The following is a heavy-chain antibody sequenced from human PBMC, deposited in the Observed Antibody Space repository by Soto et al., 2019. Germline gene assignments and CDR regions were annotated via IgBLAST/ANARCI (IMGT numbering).Heavy chain of an antibody. CDR1: EFSFSSYW. CDR3: VRTSLVVAAATREDY. CDR2: INSDGSST. Sequence: EVQLVESGGGLVQPGGSLRLSCAASEFSFSSYWMHWVRQAPRKGVVWVSRINSDGSSTSYADSVKGRFTISRDNAKNTLYLQMNSLRAEDTAMYYCVRTSLVVAAATREDYWGQGTLVTVSS. D-gene: IGHD2-15*01. J-gene: IGHJ4*02. V-gene: IGHV3-74*01.